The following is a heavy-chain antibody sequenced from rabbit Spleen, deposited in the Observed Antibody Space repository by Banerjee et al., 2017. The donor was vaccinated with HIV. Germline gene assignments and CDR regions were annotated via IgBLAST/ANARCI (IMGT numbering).Heavy chain of an antibody. V-gene: IGHV1S45*01. CDR1: GFSFSSSYY. CDR2: IYTGSSGYT. J-gene: IGHJ4*01. Sequence: QEQLEESGGGLVKPEGSLTLTCTASGFSFSSSYYMCWVRQAPGKGLEWIACIYTGSSGYTYYASWAKGRFTISKTSSTTVTLQMPSLTGADTATYFCARGLLAGSASWLGYLDLWGPGTPRHRL. CDR3: ARGLLAGSASWLGYLDL. D-gene: IGHD3-1*01.